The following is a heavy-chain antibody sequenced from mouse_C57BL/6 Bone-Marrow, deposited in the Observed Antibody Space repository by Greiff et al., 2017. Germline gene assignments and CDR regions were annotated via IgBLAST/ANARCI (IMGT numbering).Heavy chain of an antibody. D-gene: IGHD1-1*01. Sequence: VQLQQSGPELVKPGASVKISCKASGYSFTGYYMNWVKQSPEKSLEWIGEINPSTGGTTYNQKFKAKATLTVDKSSSTAYMQLKSLTSEDSAVYYCARDYGSSGRSFDYWGQGTTLTVSS. CDR3: ARDYGSSGRSFDY. CDR2: INPSTGGT. J-gene: IGHJ2*01. V-gene: IGHV1-42*01. CDR1: GYSFTGYY.